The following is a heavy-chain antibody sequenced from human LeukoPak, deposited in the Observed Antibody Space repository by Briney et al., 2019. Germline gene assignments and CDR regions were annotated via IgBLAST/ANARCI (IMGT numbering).Heavy chain of an antibody. Sequence: SETLSLTCAVYGGSFSGYYWSWIRQPPGKGLEWIGEINHSGSTNYNPSLKSRVTISVDTSKNQFSLKLSSVTAADTAVYYCARHVSTDSSGYYSFDYWGQGTLVTVSS. J-gene: IGHJ4*02. V-gene: IGHV4-34*01. CDR2: INHSGST. CDR3: ARHVSTDSSGYYSFDY. D-gene: IGHD3-22*01. CDR1: GGSFSGYY.